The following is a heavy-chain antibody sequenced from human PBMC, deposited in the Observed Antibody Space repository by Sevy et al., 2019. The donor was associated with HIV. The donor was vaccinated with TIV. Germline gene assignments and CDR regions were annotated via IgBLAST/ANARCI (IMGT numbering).Heavy chain of an antibody. V-gene: IGHV1-69*13. CDR3: PRAPPTGIVVVLCAFDI. Sequence: ASVKVSCKASGVTFSSYAIGWVRQAPGQGLQWMGGIIPIFGTVNYAQKFQGRVTITADESTSTAYMELRSLRSDDTAVYYCPRAPPTGIVVVLCAFDIWGQGTMVTVSS. J-gene: IGHJ3*02. CDR1: GVTFSSYA. CDR2: IIPIFGTV. D-gene: IGHD2-21*01.